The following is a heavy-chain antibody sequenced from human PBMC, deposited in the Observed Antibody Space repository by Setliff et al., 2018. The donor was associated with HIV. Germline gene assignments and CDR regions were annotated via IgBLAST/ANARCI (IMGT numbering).Heavy chain of an antibody. CDR3: ASDIVGYMDV. CDR1: GVSFSGYY. V-gene: IGHV4-34*01. CDR2: INHRGIT. J-gene: IGHJ6*03. Sequence: SETLSLTCAVYGVSFSGYYWSWIRQPPGKGLEWIGEINHRGITNYSPSLKSRVTISVDTSKNQFSLKLRSVTAADTAVYYCASDIVGYMDVWGNGTTVTVSS. D-gene: IGHD2-15*01.